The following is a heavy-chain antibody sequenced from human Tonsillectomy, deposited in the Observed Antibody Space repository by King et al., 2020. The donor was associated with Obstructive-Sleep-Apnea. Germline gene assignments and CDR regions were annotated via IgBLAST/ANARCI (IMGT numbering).Heavy chain of an antibody. CDR1: GLDVNDNY. V-gene: IGHV3-53*04. Sequence: VQLVESGGGLVQPGGSLRLSCAASGLDVNDNYMNWVRQAPGKGLEWVSVIYRSGDTYYADSVKGRFTISIDNSKNTMYLQMNSLRPEDTAVYYCASGGLFRHFDLWGRGTLVTVSS. J-gene: IGHJ2*01. D-gene: IGHD4-23*01. CDR2: IYRSGDT. CDR3: ASGGLFRHFDL.